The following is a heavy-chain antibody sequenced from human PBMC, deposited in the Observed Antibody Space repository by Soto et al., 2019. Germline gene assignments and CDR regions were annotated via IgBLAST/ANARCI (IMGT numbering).Heavy chain of an antibody. CDR1: GGSISSGVYY. V-gene: IGHV4-31*03. Sequence: SETLSLTCTVSGGSISSGVYYWSWIRQHPGKGLEWIGYIYYSGSTYYNPSLKSRVTISVDTSKNQFSLKLSSVTAADTAVYYCARWQDFWSGYFEYFDYWGQGTLVTVSP. CDR2: IYYSGST. J-gene: IGHJ4*02. D-gene: IGHD3-3*01. CDR3: ARWQDFWSGYFEYFDY.